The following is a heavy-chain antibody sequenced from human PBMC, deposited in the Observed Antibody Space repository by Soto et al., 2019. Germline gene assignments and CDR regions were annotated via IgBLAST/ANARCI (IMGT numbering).Heavy chain of an antibody. V-gene: IGHV4-59*01. CDR3: GREKKYFYGSGSSYSGYYGMVV. Sequence: ASETLSLTCTVSGGSISSYYWSWIRQPPGKGLEWIGYIYYSGSTNYNPSLKSRVTISVDTSKNQFSLKLSSVTAADTAVYYCGREKKYFYGSGSSYSGYYGMVVWGQGTTVTVSS. CDR1: GGSISSYY. D-gene: IGHD3-10*01. CDR2: IYYSGST. J-gene: IGHJ6*02.